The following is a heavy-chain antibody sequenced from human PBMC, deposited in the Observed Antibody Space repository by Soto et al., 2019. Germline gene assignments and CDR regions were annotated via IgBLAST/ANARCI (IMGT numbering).Heavy chain of an antibody. CDR3: ARDYYASSGAAFDI. D-gene: IGHD3-22*01. CDR1: GYTLTVDY. V-gene: IGHV1-2*04. CDR2: INPNSGGT. J-gene: IGHJ3*02. Sequence: ASVKLYCKAAGYTLTVDYGRCVIQAPGQGLEWMGWINPNSGGTNYAQKFQGWVTMTRDTSISTAYMELSRLRSDDTAVYYCARDYYASSGAAFDIWGQGTMLTVSS.